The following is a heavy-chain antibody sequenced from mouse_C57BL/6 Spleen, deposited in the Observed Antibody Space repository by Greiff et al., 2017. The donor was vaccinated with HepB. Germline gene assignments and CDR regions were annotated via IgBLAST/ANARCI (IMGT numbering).Heavy chain of an antibody. CDR1: GFSLTSYG. CDR3: ARNPPSYYGSSYCYFDY. V-gene: IGHV2-2*01. D-gene: IGHD1-1*01. Sequence: QVQLKESGPGLVQPSQSLSITCTVSGFSLTSYGVHWVRQSPGKGLEWLGVIWSGGSTDYNAAFISRLSISKDNSKSQVFFKMNSLQADDTAIYYCARNPPSYYGSSYCYFDYWGQGTTLTVSS. J-gene: IGHJ2*01. CDR2: IWSGGST.